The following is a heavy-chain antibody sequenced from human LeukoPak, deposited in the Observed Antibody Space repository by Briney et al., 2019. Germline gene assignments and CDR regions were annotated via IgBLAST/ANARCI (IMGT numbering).Heavy chain of an antibody. D-gene: IGHD1-26*01. CDR1: GGTFSSYA. J-gene: IGHJ4*02. V-gene: IGHV1-69*06. CDR3: ARDTSGSQGLDYFDY. CDR2: IIPIFGTA. Sequence: GASVKVSCKASGGTFSSYAISWVRQAPGQGLEWMGGIIPIFGTANYAQKFQGRVTITADKSTSTAYMELSSLRSEDTAVYYCARDTSGSQGLDYFDYWGQGTLVTVSS.